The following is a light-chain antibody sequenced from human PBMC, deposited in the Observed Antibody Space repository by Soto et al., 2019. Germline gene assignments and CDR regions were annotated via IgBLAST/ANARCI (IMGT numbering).Light chain of an antibody. V-gene: IGKV3-11*01. CDR2: DAS. J-gene: IGKJ1*01. Sequence: EIVMTQSPATLSVSPGERATLSCRASQSVSSNLAWYQQKPGQAPRLLIYDASNRATGIPARFSGSGSGTDFTLTISSLEPEDFAVYYCQQRSNWPPLWTFGQGTKVDIK. CDR3: QQRSNWPPLWT. CDR1: QSVSSN.